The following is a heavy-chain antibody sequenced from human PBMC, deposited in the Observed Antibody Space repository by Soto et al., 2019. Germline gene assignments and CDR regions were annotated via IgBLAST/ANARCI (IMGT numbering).Heavy chain of an antibody. CDR1: EFTFNTYG. V-gene: IGHV3-30*18. CDR2: ISYDGRNE. Sequence: QVQLVESGGGVVQPGRSLRLSCAASEFTFNTYGMHWVRQAPGKGLEWVALISYDGRNEYYADSVRGRFTISRDNSRETVYLHMSSLRDDDTAVYYCAKVFSSYGLDFCGQGTLVTVSS. D-gene: IGHD2-2*01. CDR3: AKVFSSYGLDF. J-gene: IGHJ4*02.